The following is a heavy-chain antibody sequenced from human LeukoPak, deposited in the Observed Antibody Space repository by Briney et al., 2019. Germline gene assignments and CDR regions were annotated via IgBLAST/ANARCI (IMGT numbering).Heavy chain of an antibody. CDR3: AKDSIAAAGTYNYYYYGMDV. J-gene: IGHJ6*02. D-gene: IGHD6-13*01. CDR1: GFTFDDYA. CDR2: ISWNSGSI. Sequence: GGSLRLSCAASGFTFDDYAMHWVRQAPGKGLEWVSGISWNSGSIGYADSVKGRFTISRDNAKNSLYLQMNSLRAEDTALYYCAKDSIAAAGTYNYYYYGMDVWGQGTTVTVSS. V-gene: IGHV3-9*01.